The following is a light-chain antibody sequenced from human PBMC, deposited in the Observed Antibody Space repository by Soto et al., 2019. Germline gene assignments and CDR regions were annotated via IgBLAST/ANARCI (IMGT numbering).Light chain of an antibody. Sequence: EIVLTQSPGTLSLSPGERATLSCRASQSVSSNFLAWYQQKPGQAPRLLIYGASSRATGIPDRFSGSGSGRDFTLTISRLEPADFAVYYCHQYGSSPWTFGQGTKVEIK. V-gene: IGKV3-20*01. CDR2: GAS. CDR3: HQYGSSPWT. CDR1: QSVSSNF. J-gene: IGKJ1*01.